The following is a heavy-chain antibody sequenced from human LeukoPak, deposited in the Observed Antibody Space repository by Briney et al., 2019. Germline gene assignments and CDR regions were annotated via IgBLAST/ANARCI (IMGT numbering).Heavy chain of an antibody. CDR2: IKQDRSGT. CDR3: AREPYCSSWSYGMDV. Sequence: TGGAPLLFSTASGFTFINCWKSCVRQTPQEGLEWGANIKQDRSGTDYKDSVKGRFTIYRDNAQSSLYLQMYRLRAKDTAVYFCAREPYCSSWSYGMDVWGQGTAVTVSS. V-gene: IGHV3-7*05. D-gene: IGHD6-13*01. CDR1: GFTFINCW. J-gene: IGHJ6*02.